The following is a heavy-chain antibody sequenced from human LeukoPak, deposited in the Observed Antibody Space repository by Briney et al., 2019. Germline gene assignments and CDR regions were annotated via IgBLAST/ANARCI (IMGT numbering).Heavy chain of an antibody. CDR3: ARLYYDILTGYLEGAFDI. CDR1: GGSISSGDYY. CDR2: IYYSGST. Sequence: SQTLSLTCTVSGGSISSGDYYWSWIRQPPGKGLERIGYIYYSGSTYYNPSLKSRVTISVDTSKNQFSLKLSSVTAADTAVYYCARLYYDILTGYLEGAFDIWGQGTMVTVSS. V-gene: IGHV4-30-4*01. J-gene: IGHJ3*02. D-gene: IGHD3-9*01.